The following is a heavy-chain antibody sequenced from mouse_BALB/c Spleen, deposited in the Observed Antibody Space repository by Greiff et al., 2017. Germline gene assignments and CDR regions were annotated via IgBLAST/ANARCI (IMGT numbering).Heavy chain of an antibody. D-gene: IGHD1-1*01. CDR2: ISSGSRTI. CDR1: GFTFSSFG. Sequence: EVQLVESGGGLVQPGGSRKLSCAASGFTFSSFGMHWVRQAPEKGLEWVAYISSGSRTIYYADTVKGRFTISRDNPKNTLFLQMTSLRSEDTAMYYCAREGYYGTLGYWGQGTTLTVSS. J-gene: IGHJ2*01. V-gene: IGHV5-17*02. CDR3: AREGYYGTLGY.